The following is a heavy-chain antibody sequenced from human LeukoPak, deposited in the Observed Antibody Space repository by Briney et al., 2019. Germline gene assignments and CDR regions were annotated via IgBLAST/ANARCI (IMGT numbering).Heavy chain of an antibody. CDR3: ARDHEQQLDPTNWFDP. CDR1: GGTFISYA. D-gene: IGHD6-13*01. Sequence: GASVKVSCKASGGTFISYAISWVRQAPGQGLEWMGVIIPIFGTANYAQKFQGRVTITADESTSTAYMELSSLRSEDTAVYYCARDHEQQLDPTNWFDPWGQGTLVTVSS. CDR2: IIPIFGTA. J-gene: IGHJ5*02. V-gene: IGHV1-69*13.